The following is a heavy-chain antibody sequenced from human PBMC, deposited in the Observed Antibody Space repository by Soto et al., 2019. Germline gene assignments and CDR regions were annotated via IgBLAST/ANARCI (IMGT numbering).Heavy chain of an antibody. J-gene: IGHJ6*02. D-gene: IGHD2-2*01. V-gene: IGHV3-21*01. Sequence: EVQLVESGGGLVKPGGSLRLSCAASGFTFSSYSMNWFRQAPGKGLDWVSSISSSSSYIYYADSVKGRFTISRDNAKNSLYLQMNSLRAEDTAVYYCAVGIVVPDIYYYYGMDVWGQGTTVTVSS. CDR2: ISSSSSYI. CDR1: GFTFSSYS. CDR3: AVGIVVPDIYYYYGMDV.